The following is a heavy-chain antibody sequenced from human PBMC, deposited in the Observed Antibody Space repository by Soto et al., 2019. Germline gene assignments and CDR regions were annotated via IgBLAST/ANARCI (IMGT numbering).Heavy chain of an antibody. CDR1: GFTFSSYA. J-gene: IGHJ5*02. V-gene: IGHV3-30-3*01. CDR2: ISYDGSNK. Sequence: LRLSCAASGFTFSSYAMHWVRQAPGKGLEWVAVISYDGSNKYYVDSVKGRFTISRDNSKNTLYLQMNNLRAEDMAVYYCARAGNGGTFSDWFDPWGQGTLVTVSS. D-gene: IGHD2-15*01. CDR3: ARAGNGGTFSDWFDP.